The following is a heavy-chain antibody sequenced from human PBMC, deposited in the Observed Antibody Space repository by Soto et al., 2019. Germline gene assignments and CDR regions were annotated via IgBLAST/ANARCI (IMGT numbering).Heavy chain of an antibody. Sequence: KPSETLSLTCAVSGGSISSGGYSWSWIRQPPGKGLEWIGYIYHSGSTYYNPSLKSRVTISVDRSKNQFSLKLSSVTAADTAVYYCARAGYSSGWYFDYWGQGTLVTVSS. CDR1: GGSISSGGYS. J-gene: IGHJ4*02. V-gene: IGHV4-30-2*01. D-gene: IGHD6-19*01. CDR3: ARAGYSSGWYFDY. CDR2: IYHSGST.